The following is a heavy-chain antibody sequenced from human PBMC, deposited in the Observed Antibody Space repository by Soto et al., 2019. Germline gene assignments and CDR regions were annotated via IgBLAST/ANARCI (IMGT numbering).Heavy chain of an antibody. CDR1: GFSFSNHA. V-gene: IGHV3-23*01. Sequence: PGGSPRLSXAASGFSFSNHAMTWVRQAPGKGLEWVSAISGSGSGTYYADSVKGRFTISRDNSKNTLYLQMNSLRVDDTAVYYCAKNRATGYDPFDYWGQGSLVTVS. CDR3: AKNRATGYDPFDY. D-gene: IGHD5-12*01. J-gene: IGHJ4*02. CDR2: ISGSGSGT.